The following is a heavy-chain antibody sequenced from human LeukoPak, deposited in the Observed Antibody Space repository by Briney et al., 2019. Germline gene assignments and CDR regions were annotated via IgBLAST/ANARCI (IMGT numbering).Heavy chain of an antibody. Sequence: SETLSLTCAVYGGSFSGYYWSWIRQPPGKGLEWIGEINHSGSTNYNPSLKSRVTISVDTSKNQFSLKLSSVTAADTAVYYYARHAGIRGSYSDYWGQGTLVTVSS. J-gene: IGHJ4*02. D-gene: IGHD1-26*01. CDR1: GGSFSGYY. V-gene: IGHV4-34*01. CDR3: ARHAGIRGSYSDY. CDR2: INHSGST.